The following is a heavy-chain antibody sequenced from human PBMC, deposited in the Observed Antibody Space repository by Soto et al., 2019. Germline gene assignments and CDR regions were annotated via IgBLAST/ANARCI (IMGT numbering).Heavy chain of an antibody. CDR1: GGSISSYY. CDR2: IYESGTP. J-gene: IGHJ5*02. D-gene: IGHD1-1*01. CDR3: AREVQYWFDP. Sequence: KPSETLSLTCSVSGGSISSYYWSWIRQPPGKGLEWIGYIYESGTPTYNPSLKSRLTISIDTSRNQFSLRLSSVTAADTAVYYCAREVQYWFDPWGQGALVTVSS. V-gene: IGHV4-59*01.